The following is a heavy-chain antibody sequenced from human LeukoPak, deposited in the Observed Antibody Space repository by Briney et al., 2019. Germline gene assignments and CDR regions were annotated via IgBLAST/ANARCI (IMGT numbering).Heavy chain of an antibody. CDR3: AKDPEAMVISYYFDY. Sequence: GGSLRLSCAPCGFTLSSYAMSWVRQAPGKGLEWVSAISGSGLSTYYADSVKGRFTISRDNSNNTLYLQMNSLRAEDTALYYCAKDPEAMVISYYFDYWGQGTLVTVSS. CDR1: GFTLSSYA. V-gene: IGHV3-23*01. CDR2: ISGSGLST. D-gene: IGHD5-18*01. J-gene: IGHJ4*02.